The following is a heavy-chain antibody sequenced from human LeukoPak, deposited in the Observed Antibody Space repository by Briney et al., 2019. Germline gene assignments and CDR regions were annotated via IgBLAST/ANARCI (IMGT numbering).Heavy chain of an antibody. CDR2: ISGSGGST. CDR3: AKDSYYQGAYYGMDV. D-gene: IGHD2-2*01. CDR1: GFTFTSYA. V-gene: IGHV3-23*01. Sequence: PGGSLRLSCAASGFTFTSYAMSWVRQAPGKGLEWVSAISGSGGSTYYADSVKGRLTISRDNSKNTLYLQMNSLRAEDTAVYYCAKDSYYQGAYYGMDVWGQGTTVTVSS. J-gene: IGHJ6*02.